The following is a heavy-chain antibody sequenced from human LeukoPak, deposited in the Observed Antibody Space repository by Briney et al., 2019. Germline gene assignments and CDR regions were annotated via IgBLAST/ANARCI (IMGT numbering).Heavy chain of an antibody. V-gene: IGHV3-21*01. J-gene: IGHJ3*02. CDR3: AKDRETGMTRRDAFDI. D-gene: IGHD1-1*01. CDR2: ISSSSTYV. CDR1: GSTFSSYV. Sequence: GGSLRLSCAASGSTFSSYVMNWVRQAPGKGLEWVSSISSSSTYVYYADSVKGRFIISRDNAKNSLFLQMNSLRAEDTAVYFCAKDRETGMTRRDAFDIWGQGTMVTVSS.